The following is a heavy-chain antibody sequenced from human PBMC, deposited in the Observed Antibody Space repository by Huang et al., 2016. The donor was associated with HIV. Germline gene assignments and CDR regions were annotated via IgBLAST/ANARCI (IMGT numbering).Heavy chain of an antibody. CDR2: INGGNDET. V-gene: IGHV1-3*01. CDR1: GYAFTSFS. D-gene: IGHD4-4*01. Sequence: QVQLVQSGAEVKKPGASVKVSCKASGYAFTSFSLHWLRQAPGQRLEWMGWINGGNDETAYSQNCQGRLTISRDTSANTLYLDLSNLRSEDTARDYCAREAQFNSWSSDPFDIWGQGTRVTVSS. J-gene: IGHJ3*02. CDR3: AREAQFNSWSSDPFDI.